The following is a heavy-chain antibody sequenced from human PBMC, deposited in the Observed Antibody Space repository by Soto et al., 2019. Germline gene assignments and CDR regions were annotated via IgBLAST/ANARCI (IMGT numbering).Heavy chain of an antibody. V-gene: IGHV1-69*13. CDR3: ERTRSSCIVLKECALTNWFDP. D-gene: IGHD2-8*01. CDR2: IIPIFGTA. J-gene: IGHJ5*02. Sequence: SVKVSCKASGGTFSSYAISWVRQAPGQGLEWMGGIIPIFGTANYAQKFQGRVTITADESTSTAYMELSSLRSEDTAVYYCERTRSSCIVLKECALTNWFDPWGQGPLVTVSS. CDR1: GGTFSSYA.